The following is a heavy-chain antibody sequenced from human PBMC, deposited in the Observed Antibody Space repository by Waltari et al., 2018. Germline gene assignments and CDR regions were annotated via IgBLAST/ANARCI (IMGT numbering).Heavy chain of an antibody. J-gene: IGHJ4*02. V-gene: IGHV4-61*02. CDR1: GASISSGTYY. D-gene: IGHD6-25*01. Sequence: QVQLQESGPGLVKPSQTLSLTCTVSGASISSGTYYWSWIRQSAVRGLEWIGHIYVAGSSNYNPSLGSRVTISVDTSKNQFSLRLSSVTAADTAVYYCARDSGSGRAPAYFDYWGRGTLVTVSS. CDR2: IYVAGSS. CDR3: ARDSGSGRAPAYFDY.